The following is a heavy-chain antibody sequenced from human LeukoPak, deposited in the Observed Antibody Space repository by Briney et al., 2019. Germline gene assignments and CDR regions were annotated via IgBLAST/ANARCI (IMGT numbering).Heavy chain of an antibody. J-gene: IGHJ4*02. Sequence: SETLSLTCAVYGGSFSGYYWSWIRQPPGKGLEWIGEINHSGSTNYNPSLKSRVTISVDTSKNQFSLKLSSVTAADTAVYYCARERADYWGQGTLVTVSS. CDR1: GGSFSGYY. D-gene: IGHD6-25*01. V-gene: IGHV4-34*01. CDR2: INHSGST. CDR3: ARERADY.